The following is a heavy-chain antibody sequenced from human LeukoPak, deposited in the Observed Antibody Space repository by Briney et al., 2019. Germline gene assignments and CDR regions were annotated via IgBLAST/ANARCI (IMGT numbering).Heavy chain of an antibody. Sequence: SETLSLTCTVSGGSISSYYWSWIRQPPGKGLEWIGYIYYSGSTNYNPSLKSRVTISVDTSNNQFSLKLSSVTVADTAVYYCARDYDSSNWFDPWGQGTLVTVSS. D-gene: IGHD3-22*01. CDR3: ARDYDSSNWFDP. CDR1: GGSISSYY. J-gene: IGHJ5*02. CDR2: IYYSGST. V-gene: IGHV4-59*12.